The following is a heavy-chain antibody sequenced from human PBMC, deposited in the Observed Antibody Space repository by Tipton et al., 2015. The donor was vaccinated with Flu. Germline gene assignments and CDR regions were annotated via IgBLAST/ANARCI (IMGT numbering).Heavy chain of an antibody. CDR3: AKDHSPFGDYDY. CDR2: SLKDGHNA. Sequence: QVQLVQSGGGVVQPGGSLRLSCAASGFTFSGDALHWVRQAPGKGLEWVAVSLKDGHNAFYSDSVKGRFTVSRDISKNTLYLQMSSLRADDTAVYYCAKDHSPFGDYDYCGQGTLVTVSS. D-gene: IGHD3-16*01. CDR1: GFTFSGDA. J-gene: IGHJ4*02. V-gene: IGHV3-30-3*01.